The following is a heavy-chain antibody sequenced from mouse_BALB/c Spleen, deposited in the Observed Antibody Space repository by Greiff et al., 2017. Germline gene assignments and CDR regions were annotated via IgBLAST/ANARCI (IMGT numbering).Heavy chain of an antibody. J-gene: IGHJ3*01. D-gene: IGHD3-1*01. Sequence: QVQLQQPGAELVRPGASVKLSCKASGYTFTSYWINWVKQRPGQGLGWIGNIYPSDSYTNYNQKFKDKATLTVDKSSSTAYMQLSSPTSEDSAVYYCTRRLGLWFDYWGEGTLVTVSA. V-gene: IGHV1-69*02. CDR3: TRRLGLWFDY. CDR2: IYPSDSYT. CDR1: GYTFTSYW.